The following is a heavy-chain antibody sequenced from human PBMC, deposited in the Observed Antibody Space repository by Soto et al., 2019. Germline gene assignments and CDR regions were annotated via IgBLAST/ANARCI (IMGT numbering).Heavy chain of an antibody. CDR3: AKVRSGPNIVATILFFDY. Sequence: GGSLRLSCAASGFTFSSYGMHWVRQAPGKGLEWVAVISYDGSNKYYADSVKGRFTISRDNSKNTLYLQMNSLRAEDTAVYYCAKVRSGPNIVATILFFDYWGQGTLVTVSS. CDR1: GFTFSSYG. J-gene: IGHJ4*02. D-gene: IGHD5-12*01. V-gene: IGHV3-30*18. CDR2: ISYDGSNK.